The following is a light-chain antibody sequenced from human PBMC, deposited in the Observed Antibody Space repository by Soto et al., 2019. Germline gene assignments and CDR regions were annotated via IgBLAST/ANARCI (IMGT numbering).Light chain of an antibody. V-gene: IGKV3-20*01. CDR2: GTS. Sequence: EIVLTQSPGTLSLSPGERATLSCRSVTNNYLAWYQRKPDQPPRLLIYGTSYRSTDIPRRFSGSGSGTDFTLTITRLEPEDFAVYYCQQYGSSPPTFGQGTKVEIK. J-gene: IGKJ1*01. CDR3: QQYGSSPPT. CDR1: VTNNY.